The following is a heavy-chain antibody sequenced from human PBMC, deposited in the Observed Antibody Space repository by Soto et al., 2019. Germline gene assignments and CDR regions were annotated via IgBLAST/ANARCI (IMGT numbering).Heavy chain of an antibody. CDR3: ARVIAMDLLLHTAPGY. V-gene: IGHV3-48*02. CDR1: GFTFSSYS. J-gene: IGHJ4*02. CDR2: ISVGSSTI. Sequence: GGSLRLSCVASGFTFSSYSMNWVRQTPGKGLEWVSYISVGSSTIYYADSVEGRFTISRDNAKNSVYLQMNSLRDEDTAVYYCARVIAMDLLLHTAPGYWGQGTLVTVSS. D-gene: IGHD5-18*01.